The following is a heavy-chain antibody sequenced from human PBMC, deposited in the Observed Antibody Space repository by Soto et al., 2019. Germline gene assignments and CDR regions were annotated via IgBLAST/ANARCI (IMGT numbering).Heavy chain of an antibody. D-gene: IGHD3-10*01. Sequence: EEQLVESGGGLVQPGRSLRLSCAASGFTFDDYAMHCVRQAPGKGLEWVSGINWNSGSIGYADSVKGRFTISRDNAKTSLYLQMNSLRAEDTALYYCAKDRGSGSYAANYYYYGMDVWGQGTTVTVSS. V-gene: IGHV3-9*01. CDR2: INWNSGSI. J-gene: IGHJ6*02. CDR1: GFTFDDYA. CDR3: AKDRGSGSYAANYYYYGMDV.